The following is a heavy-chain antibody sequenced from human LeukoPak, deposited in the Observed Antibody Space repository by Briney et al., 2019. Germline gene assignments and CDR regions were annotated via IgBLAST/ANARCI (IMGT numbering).Heavy chain of an antibody. CDR3: ARHPERYSYFDY. CDR2: IYYTGSA. V-gene: IGHV4-39*01. CDR1: GGSVSSSSYY. D-gene: IGHD5-18*01. Sequence: SETLSLTCTVSGGSVSSSSYYWGWIRQPPGKGLEWIGSIYYTGSAYYNPSLKSRVTMSVDTSKNQFSLRLSSVTAADTAVYSCARHPERYSYFDYWGQGTLVTVSS. J-gene: IGHJ4*02.